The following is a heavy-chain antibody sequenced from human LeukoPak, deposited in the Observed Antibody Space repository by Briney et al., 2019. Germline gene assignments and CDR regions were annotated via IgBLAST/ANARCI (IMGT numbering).Heavy chain of an antibody. Sequence: SETLSLTCAVSGYSISSGYYWGWIRQPPGKGLEWIGSIYHSGSTYYSPSLKSRVTISVDTSKNQFSLKLSSVAAADTAVYYCARHLYSGYELDYWGQGTLVTVSS. D-gene: IGHD5-12*01. CDR1: GYSISSGYY. CDR3: ARHLYSGYELDY. V-gene: IGHV4-38-2*01. CDR2: IYHSGST. J-gene: IGHJ4*02.